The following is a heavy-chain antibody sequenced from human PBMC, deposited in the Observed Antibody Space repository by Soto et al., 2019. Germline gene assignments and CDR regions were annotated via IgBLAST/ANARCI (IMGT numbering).Heavy chain of an antibody. CDR1: GFTFSSYG. CDR2: IWYDGSNK. V-gene: IGHV3-33*01. Sequence: GGSLRLSCAASGFTFSSYGMHWVRQAPGKGLEWVAVIWYDGSNKYYADSVKGRFTISRDNSKNTLYLQMNSLRAEDTAVYYCARKTGYSSRWYIGVGAFDIWGQGTMVTVSS. J-gene: IGHJ3*02. CDR3: ARKTGYSSRWYIGVGAFDI. D-gene: IGHD6-13*01.